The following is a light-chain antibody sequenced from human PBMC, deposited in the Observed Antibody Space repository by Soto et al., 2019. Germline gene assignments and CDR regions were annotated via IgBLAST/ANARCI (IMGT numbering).Light chain of an antibody. V-gene: IGKV1-5*03. J-gene: IGKJ1*01. CDR1: QSISNW. CDR2: KAS. Sequence: DIQMTQSPSTLSASVGDRVTITCRANQSISNWLAWYQQKPGKAPKLLIYKASSLQSGVQSRFSGSGSGTEFTLTISSLRPDDFATYYCQHYSGDRATFGQGTKVDIK. CDR3: QHYSGDRAT.